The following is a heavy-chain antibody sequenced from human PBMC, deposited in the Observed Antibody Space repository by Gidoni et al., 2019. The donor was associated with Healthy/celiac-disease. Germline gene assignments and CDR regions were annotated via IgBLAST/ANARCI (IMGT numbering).Heavy chain of an antibody. V-gene: IGHV4-34*01. CDR1: GGSFRGYY. D-gene: IGHD2-15*01. Sequence: QVPLQQWGAGLLKPSETLSLTCAVYGGSFRGYYWSWIRQPQGKGLEWIGEINHSGSTNYNPSLKSRVTISGDTSKNQFSLKLSSVTAADTAVYYCARGRHLGYCSGGSCYSGRNWFDPWGQGTLVTVSS. CDR2: INHSGST. CDR3: ARGRHLGYCSGGSCYSGRNWFDP. J-gene: IGHJ5*02.